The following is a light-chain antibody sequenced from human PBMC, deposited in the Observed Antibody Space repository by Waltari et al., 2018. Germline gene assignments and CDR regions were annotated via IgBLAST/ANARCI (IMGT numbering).Light chain of an antibody. Sequence: SYVVTQPPSVSAAPGQTATITCGGNNIGSKGVHWYRQKPGQAPVLVVHDDSARPSGIPERFSGSNSGNTATLTIGRVEVGDEADYYCQVWDSSSNHVIFGGGTKLTVL. V-gene: IGLV3-21*02. J-gene: IGLJ2*01. CDR3: QVWDSSSNHVI. CDR1: NIGSKG. CDR2: DDS.